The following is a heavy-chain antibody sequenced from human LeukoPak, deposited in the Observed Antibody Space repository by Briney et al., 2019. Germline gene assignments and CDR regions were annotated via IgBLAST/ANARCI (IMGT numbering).Heavy chain of an antibody. CDR3: AKNSRGYCSSTSCDTPSDY. V-gene: IGHV3-23*01. Sequence: PGGSLRLSCAASGFTFSSYAMGWVRQAPWKGLEWVSAISGSGGSTYYADSVKGRFTISRDNSKNTLYLQMNSLRAEDTAVYYCAKNSRGYCSSTSCDTPSDYWGQGTLVTVSS. D-gene: IGHD2-2*02. CDR2: ISGSGGST. CDR1: GFTFSSYA. J-gene: IGHJ4*02.